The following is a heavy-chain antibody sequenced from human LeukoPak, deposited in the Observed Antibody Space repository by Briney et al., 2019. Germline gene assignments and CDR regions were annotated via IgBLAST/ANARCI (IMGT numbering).Heavy chain of an antibody. CDR3: VRGEGFVS. Sequence: GGSLRLSCSASGFPFSSHEMNWVRQAPEKGPEWVSGISGSAKTRYYADSMKGRLTISRDNVKNSLDLQMNNLRADDTAVYYCVRGEGFVSWGQGTLVTVSS. CDR1: GFPFSSHE. J-gene: IGHJ5*02. CDR2: ISGSAKTR. D-gene: IGHD2-15*01. V-gene: IGHV3-48*03.